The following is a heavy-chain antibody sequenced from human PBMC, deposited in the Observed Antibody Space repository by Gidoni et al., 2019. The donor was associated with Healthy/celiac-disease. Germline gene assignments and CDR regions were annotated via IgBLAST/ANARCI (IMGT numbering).Heavy chain of an antibody. CDR3: ARVEGLLYQNRGGWFDP. D-gene: IGHD2-8*01. CDR2: IYYSGST. V-gene: IGHV4-31*01. J-gene: IGHJ5*02. CDR1: GGSISSGGYY. Sequence: QVQLQESGPGLVKPSQTLSLTCTVSGGSISSGGYYWSWIRQHPGKGLEWIGYIYYSGSTYYNPSLKSLVTISVDTSKNQFSLKLSSVTAADTAVYYCARVEGLLYQNRGGWFDPWGQGTLVTVSS.